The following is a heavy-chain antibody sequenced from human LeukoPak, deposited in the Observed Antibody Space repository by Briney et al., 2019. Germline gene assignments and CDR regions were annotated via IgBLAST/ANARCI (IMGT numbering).Heavy chain of an antibody. D-gene: IGHD3-3*01. V-gene: IGHV3-30*03. CDR3: ARANYDFWSGYSYWFDP. CDR2: ISYDGSNK. CDR1: GFTFSSYG. J-gene: IGHJ5*02. Sequence: GGSLRLSCAASGFTFSSYGMHWVRQAPGKGLEWVAVISYDGSNKYYADSVKGRFTISRDNAKNSLYLQMNSLRAEDTAVYYCARANYDFWSGYSYWFDPWGQGTLVTVSS.